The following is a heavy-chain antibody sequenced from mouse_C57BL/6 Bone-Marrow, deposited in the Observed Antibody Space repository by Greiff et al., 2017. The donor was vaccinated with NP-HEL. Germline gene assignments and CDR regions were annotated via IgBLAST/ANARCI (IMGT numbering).Heavy chain of an antibody. CDR1: GFTFTDYY. Sequence: EVKLVESGGGLVQPGGSLSLSCAASGFTFTDYYMSWVRQPPGKALEWLVFIRNKANGYTTEYSASVKGRFTISRDNSQSILYLQMNALRAEDSATYYCARSIYYEYADDPFYAMDYGGQGTSVTVSS. D-gene: IGHD2-4*01. CDR3: ARSIYYEYADDPFYAMDY. V-gene: IGHV7-3*01. CDR2: IRNKANGYTT. J-gene: IGHJ4*01.